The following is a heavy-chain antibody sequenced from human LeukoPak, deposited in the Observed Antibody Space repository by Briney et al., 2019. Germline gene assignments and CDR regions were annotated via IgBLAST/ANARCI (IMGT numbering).Heavy chain of an antibody. V-gene: IGHV1-3*01. Sequence: ASVKVSCKASGYTFTSYAMHWVRQAPGQRLEWMGWINAGNGNTKYSQKFQGRVTITRDTSASTAYMELSSLRSEDTAVYYCARGLGGDYGDYDYWGQGTLVTVSS. CDR3: ARGLGGDYGDYDY. D-gene: IGHD4-17*01. J-gene: IGHJ4*02. CDR1: GYTFTSYA. CDR2: INAGNGNT.